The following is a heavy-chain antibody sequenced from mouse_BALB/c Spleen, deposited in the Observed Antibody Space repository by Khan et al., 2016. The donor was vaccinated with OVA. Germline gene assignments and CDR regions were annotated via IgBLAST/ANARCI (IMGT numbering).Heavy chain of an antibody. J-gene: IGHJ3*01. CDR1: GDSITSGY. CDR3: ARTNYRYAFAY. CDR2: MIYTGYT. D-gene: IGHD2-14*01. Sequence: EVQLVESGPSPVKPSQTLSLTCSVTGDSITSGYWSWIRKFPGNKLEYMGYMIYTGYTDYNPSLKSRIAITRHASKNQYFLQLNSVTTEDTATYYCARTNYRYAFAYWGQGTLVTVSA. V-gene: IGHV3-8*02.